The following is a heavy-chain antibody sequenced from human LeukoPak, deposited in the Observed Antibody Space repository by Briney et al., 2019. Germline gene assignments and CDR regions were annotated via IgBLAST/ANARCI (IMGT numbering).Heavy chain of an antibody. J-gene: IGHJ1*01. Sequence: SVKVSCKASGGTFSSYAICWVRQAPGQGLEWMGGIIPIFGTANYAQKFQGRVTITTDESTSTAYMELSSLRSEDTAVYYCARDEPGYCSSTSCYTRYFQHWGQGTLVTVSS. CDR2: IIPIFGTA. CDR1: GGTFSSYA. D-gene: IGHD2-2*02. V-gene: IGHV1-69*05. CDR3: ARDEPGYCSSTSCYTRYFQH.